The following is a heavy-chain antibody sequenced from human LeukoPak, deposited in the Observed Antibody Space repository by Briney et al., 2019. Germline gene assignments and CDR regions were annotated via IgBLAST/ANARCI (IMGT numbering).Heavy chain of an antibody. CDR1: GGTFSSYA. Sequence: ASVKVSCKAPGGTFSSYAISWVRQAPGQGLEWMGGIIPIFGTANYAQKFQGRVTITADESTSTAYMELSSLRSEDTAVYYCARGRQYQLLSPFDYWGQGTLVTVSS. V-gene: IGHV1-69*13. D-gene: IGHD2-2*01. CDR3: ARGRQYQLLSPFDY. CDR2: IIPIFGTA. J-gene: IGHJ4*02.